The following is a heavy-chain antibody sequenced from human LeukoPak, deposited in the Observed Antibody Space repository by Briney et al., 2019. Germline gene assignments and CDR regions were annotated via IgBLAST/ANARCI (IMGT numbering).Heavy chain of an antibody. CDR2: VTGSSGGT. CDR1: GFTFSSYA. Sequence: GGSLRLSCAASGFTFSSYAMTWVRQAPGKGLEWVSAVTGSSGGTYYTDSVKGRFTISRDDSKSTLYLQMNSLRVEDTAVYYCAKSGYSTSSWLDPWGQGTLVIVSS. J-gene: IGHJ5*02. V-gene: IGHV3-23*01. D-gene: IGHD6-6*01. CDR3: AKSGYSTSSWLDP.